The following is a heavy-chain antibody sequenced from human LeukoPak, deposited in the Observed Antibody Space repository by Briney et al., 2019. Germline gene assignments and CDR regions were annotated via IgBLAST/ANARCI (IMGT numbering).Heavy chain of an antibody. D-gene: IGHD1-26*01. Sequence: PSETLSLTCTVSGGSISSSSYYWGWIRQPPGKGLEWIGYVYNSGSTDYNPSLKSRVTISVDTSKNQFSLKVNSVTASDTAVYYCVRDRELYYWGQGILVTVSS. CDR1: GGSISSSSYY. V-gene: IGHV4-61*01. CDR3: VRDRELYY. CDR2: VYNSGST. J-gene: IGHJ4*02.